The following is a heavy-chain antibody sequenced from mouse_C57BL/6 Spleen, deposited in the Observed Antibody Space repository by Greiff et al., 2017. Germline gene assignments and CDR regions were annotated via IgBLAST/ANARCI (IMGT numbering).Heavy chain of an antibody. V-gene: IGHV1-39*01. D-gene: IGHD1-1*01. CDR2: INPNYGTT. Sequence: EVQLQQSGPELVKPGASVKISCKASGYSFTDYNMNWVKQSNGKSLEWIGVINPNYGTTSYNQKFKGKATLTVDQSSSTAYMQLNSLTSEDSAVDYCARSGTVVADHYFDYWGQGTTLTVSS. J-gene: IGHJ2*01. CDR1: GYSFTDYN. CDR3: ARSGTVVADHYFDY.